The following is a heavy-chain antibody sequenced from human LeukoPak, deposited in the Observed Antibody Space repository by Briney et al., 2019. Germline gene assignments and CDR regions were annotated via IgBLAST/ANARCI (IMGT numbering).Heavy chain of an antibody. J-gene: IGHJ6*02. CDR3: TTAADYYGMDV. D-gene: IGHD6-25*01. V-gene: IGHV3-15*01. Sequence: TGGSLRLSCAASGFTFSNACMSWVRQAPGKGLEWVGRIKSKTDGGTTDYAAPVKGRFTISRDDSKNTLYLQMNSLKTEDTAVYYCTTAADYYGMDVWGQGTTVTVSS. CDR2: IKSKTDGGTT. CDR1: GFTFSNAC.